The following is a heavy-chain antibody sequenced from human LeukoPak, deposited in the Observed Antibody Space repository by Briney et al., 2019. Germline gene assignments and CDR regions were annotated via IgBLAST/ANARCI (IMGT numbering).Heavy chain of an antibody. D-gene: IGHD4-17*01. CDR3: ARSTSTVTRFDL. CDR2: INHSGST. J-gene: IGHJ2*01. V-gene: IGHV4-34*01. Sequence: PSETLSLTCAVYGGSFSGYYWSWIRQPPGKGLEWIGEINHSGSTNYNPSLKSRVTISVDTSKNQFSLKLSSVTAADTAVYYCARSTSTVTRFDLWGRGTLVTVSS. CDR1: GGSFSGYY.